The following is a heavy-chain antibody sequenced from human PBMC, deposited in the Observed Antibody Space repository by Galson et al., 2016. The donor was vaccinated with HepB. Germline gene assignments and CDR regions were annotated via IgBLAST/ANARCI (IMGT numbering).Heavy chain of an antibody. CDR3: ARSLLCFVEFNEYNYFVLDV. CDR2: IIPLFGTV. CDR1: GTTFSTCA. V-gene: IGHV1-69*13. Sequence: PVKVSCKASGTTFSTCAISWVRQAPGQGLEWMGGIIPLFGTVNYAQKFQGRVSITADESTNTAYMDLISLRSGGTAVYYCARSLLCFVEFNEYNYFVLDVWGQGTTVTV. D-gene: IGHD3-10*01. J-gene: IGHJ6*02.